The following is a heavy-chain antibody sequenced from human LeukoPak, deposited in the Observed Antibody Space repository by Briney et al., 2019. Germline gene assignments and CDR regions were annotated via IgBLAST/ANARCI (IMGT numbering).Heavy chain of an antibody. CDR2: IHPTGGST. V-gene: IGHV1-46*01. Sequence: EASVKVSCKASGYRFITYGINWVRQAPGQGLEWMGVIHPTGGSTRYPQKFQGRVTMTRDTSTSTIYMDLSSLRSDDMAVYYCARGTVVGTSHDAFDLWGQGTMVTVSS. D-gene: IGHD1-26*01. J-gene: IGHJ3*01. CDR1: GYRFITYG. CDR3: ARGTVVGTSHDAFDL.